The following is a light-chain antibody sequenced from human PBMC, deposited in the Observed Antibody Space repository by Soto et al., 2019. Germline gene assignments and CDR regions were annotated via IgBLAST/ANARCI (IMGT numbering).Light chain of an antibody. J-gene: IGKJ1*01. Sequence: EIVLTQSPGTLSLYRGERATLSCRASQTVNSIYFAWYQRKPGQAPRLLIYGASNRATGIPDRFSGSGSGTDFTLTISRLEAEDFAVYYCQQYDTSPRTFGQGTKVEIK. CDR3: QQYDTSPRT. CDR1: QTVNSIY. V-gene: IGKV3-20*01. CDR2: GAS.